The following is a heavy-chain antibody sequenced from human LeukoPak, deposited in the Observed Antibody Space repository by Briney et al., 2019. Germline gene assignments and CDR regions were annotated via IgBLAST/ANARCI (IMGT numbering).Heavy chain of an antibody. Sequence: KPSETLSLTCTVSGGSISSSSYYWGWIRQPPGKGLEWIGSIYYSGSTYYNPSLKSRVTISVATSKNRFSLKLSSVTAADTAVYYCARNYDFWSAPRWFDPWGQGTLVTVSS. CDR3: ARNYDFWSAPRWFDP. CDR2: IYYSGST. CDR1: GGSISSSSYY. J-gene: IGHJ5*02. D-gene: IGHD3-3*01. V-gene: IGHV4-39*01.